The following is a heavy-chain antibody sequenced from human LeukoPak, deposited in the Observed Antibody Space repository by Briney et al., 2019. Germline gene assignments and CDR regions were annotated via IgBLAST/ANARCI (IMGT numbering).Heavy chain of an antibody. CDR3: ARMGSGWYVGDY. CDR2: VFNTGIT. V-gene: IGHV4-4*07. CDR1: TGTINTYY. J-gene: IGHJ4*02. D-gene: IGHD6-19*01. Sequence: SETLSLTCTVSTGTINTYYWSWIRQPAGKGLEWIGRVFNTGITNYNPSLKSRVTMSVDTSRNQFSLRLTSVTAADTAVYYCARMGSGWYVGDYWGQGTLVTVSS.